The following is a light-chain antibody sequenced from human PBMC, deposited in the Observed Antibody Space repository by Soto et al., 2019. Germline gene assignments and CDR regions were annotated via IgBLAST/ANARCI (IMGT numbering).Light chain of an antibody. CDR1: ESIRNE. Sequence: IQMTQSPSALSASLGDRVTITCRPSESIRNELNWFQQRPGKAPRLLIYDTFTLQSGVPSRFSGSVSGTEFSLTISSLQAGDSAIYYCQQSFTNQWTFGQGTKVDIK. V-gene: IGKV1-39*01. J-gene: IGKJ1*01. CDR2: DTF. CDR3: QQSFTNQWT.